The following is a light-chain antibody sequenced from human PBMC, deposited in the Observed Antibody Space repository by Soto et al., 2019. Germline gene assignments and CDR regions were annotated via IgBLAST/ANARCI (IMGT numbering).Light chain of an antibody. CDR3: SSYTSSSIWV. CDR1: SSDIGGYKY. J-gene: IGLJ3*02. Sequence: QSALTQPASVSGSPGQSITISCTGTSSDIGGYKYVSWYQHHPGRAPKLMIYEVSNRPSGVSNRFSGSKSGNTASLTISGLQAEDEADYYCSSYTSSSIWVFGGGTKLTVL. CDR2: EVS. V-gene: IGLV2-14*01.